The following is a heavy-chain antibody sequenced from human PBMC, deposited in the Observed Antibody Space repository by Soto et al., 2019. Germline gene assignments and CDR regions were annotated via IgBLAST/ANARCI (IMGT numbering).Heavy chain of an antibody. CDR1: GFTFSSYV. CDR3: VKDGDYYDSSGDYYEVYFDS. Sequence: GGSLRLSCSASGFTFSSYVMHWVRQAPGKGLEFVSAISSDGGRTYYADSVKGRFTVSRDNSKNTLYFQMSSLRTEDTAVYYCVKDGDYYDSSGDYYEVYFDSWGQGTLVTVSS. V-gene: IGHV3-64D*06. D-gene: IGHD3-22*01. CDR2: ISSDGGRT. J-gene: IGHJ4*02.